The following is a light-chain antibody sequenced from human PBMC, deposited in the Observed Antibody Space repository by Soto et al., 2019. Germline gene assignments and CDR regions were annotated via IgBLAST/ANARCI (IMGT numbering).Light chain of an antibody. CDR3: QQRSDWPPKIT. J-gene: IGKJ5*01. V-gene: IGKV3-11*01. CDR2: DAS. CDR1: QSVSIY. Sequence: EIVLAQSPATLSLSPGERATLSCRASQSVSIYLAWCQQKPGQAPRLLIYDASNRATGIPARFSGSGSGTDFTLTISSLEPEDFAVYYCQQRSDWPPKITFGQGTRLEIK.